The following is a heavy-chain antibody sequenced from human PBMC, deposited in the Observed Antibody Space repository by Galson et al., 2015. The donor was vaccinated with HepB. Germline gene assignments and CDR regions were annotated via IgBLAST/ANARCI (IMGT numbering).Heavy chain of an antibody. D-gene: IGHD5-12*01. CDR1: GDSVSSHSAA. Sequence: CAISGDSVSSHSAAWNWIRQSPSRGLEWLGRTYYRSKWYNDYAVSVKSRITINPDTSKNQFSLQLNSVTPEDTAVYYCARGYSGYDLPGYFDYWGQGTLGTVSS. CDR2: TYYRSKWYN. CDR3: ARGYSGYDLPGYFDY. V-gene: IGHV6-1*01. J-gene: IGHJ4*02.